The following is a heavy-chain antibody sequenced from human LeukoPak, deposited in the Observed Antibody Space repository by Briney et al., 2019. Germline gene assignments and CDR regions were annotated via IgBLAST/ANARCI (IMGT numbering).Heavy chain of an antibody. CDR3: ARDGGMSYDLDY. V-gene: IGHV1-2*02. CDR2: INPDNGGT. J-gene: IGHJ4*02. Sequence: ASVKVSCKASGYTFTGYYMHWVRQAPGQGLEWVGWINPDNGGTKYLQTFQGRVTMTRDTSISTSYLELSSLRSDDTAIYYCARDGGMSYDLDYWGQGTLVTVSS. CDR1: GYTFTGYY. D-gene: IGHD3-22*01.